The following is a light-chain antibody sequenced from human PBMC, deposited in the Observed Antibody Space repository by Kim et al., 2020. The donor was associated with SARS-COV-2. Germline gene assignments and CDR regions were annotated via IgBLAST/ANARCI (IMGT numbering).Light chain of an antibody. CDR3: QQRSSWPLT. J-gene: IGKJ4*01. CDR1: QSVRGY. CDR2: DTS. Sequence: EIVLTQSPAALSLSPGERATLSCRASQSVRGYLAWYQQKPGQAPRLLIYDTSNRATGIPARFSGSGSGTDYTLTISSLEPEDFAVYYCQQRSSWPLTFGGGAKVEI. V-gene: IGKV3-11*01.